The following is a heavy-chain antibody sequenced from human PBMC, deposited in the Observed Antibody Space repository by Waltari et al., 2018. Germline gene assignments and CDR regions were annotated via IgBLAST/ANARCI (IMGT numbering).Heavy chain of an antibody. Sequence: QVQLQQWGAGLLKPSETLSLTCAVYGGSFSGYYWTWIRQPQGRGLEWIGAIKHDGVTSYNPALKGRATISVDTSRNQLSLILNSVTAADTAVYYCAIRRCSVTNCYMRNWFDPWGQGILVTVSS. CDR3: AIRRCSVTNCYMRNWFDP. CDR1: GGSFSGYY. J-gene: IGHJ5*02. V-gene: IGHV4-34*01. D-gene: IGHD2-2*02. CDR2: IKHDGVT.